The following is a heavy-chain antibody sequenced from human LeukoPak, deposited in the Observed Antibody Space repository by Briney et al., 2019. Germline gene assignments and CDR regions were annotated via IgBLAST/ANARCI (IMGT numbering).Heavy chain of an antibody. Sequence: GGSLRLSCAASGVTFSSYSRNWVRQAPGKGLEWVSYISSSSSTIYYADSVKGRCTIPRDNAKNSLYLQMNSLRAEDTAVYYCARTPYSSSSEAYYMDVWGKGTTVTVSS. CDR1: GVTFSSYS. V-gene: IGHV3-48*04. J-gene: IGHJ6*03. D-gene: IGHD6-6*01. CDR3: ARTPYSSSSEAYYMDV. CDR2: ISSSSSTI.